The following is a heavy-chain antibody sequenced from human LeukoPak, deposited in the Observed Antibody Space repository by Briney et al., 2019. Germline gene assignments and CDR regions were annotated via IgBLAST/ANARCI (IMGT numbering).Heavy chain of an antibody. D-gene: IGHD2-2*01. Sequence: SETLSLTCTVSGGSISSYYWSWIRQPPGKGLEWIGYIYYSGSTNYNPSLKSRVTISVDTSKNQFSLKLSSVTAADTAVYYCARVEQYQLLQLHFDYWGQGTLVTVSS. V-gene: IGHV4-59*01. CDR1: GGSISSYY. CDR2: IYYSGST. J-gene: IGHJ4*02. CDR3: ARVEQYQLLQLHFDY.